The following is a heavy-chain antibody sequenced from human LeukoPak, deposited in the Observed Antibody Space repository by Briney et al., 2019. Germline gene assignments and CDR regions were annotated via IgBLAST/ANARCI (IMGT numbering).Heavy chain of an antibody. J-gene: IGHJ4*02. CDR1: GYTFTSYA. CDR3: ARDGVGGRYYYGSGSYSVY. D-gene: IGHD3-10*01. CDR2: ISAYNGNT. Sequence: ASVKVSCKASGYTFTSYAMHWVRQAPGQGLEWMGWISAYNGNTNYAQKLQGRVTMTTDTSTSTAYMELRSLRSGDTAVYYCARDGVGGRYYYGSGSYSVYWGQGTLVTVSS. V-gene: IGHV1-18*01.